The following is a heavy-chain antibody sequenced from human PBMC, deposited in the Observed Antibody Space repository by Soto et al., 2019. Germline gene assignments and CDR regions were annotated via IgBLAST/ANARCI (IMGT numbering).Heavy chain of an antibody. CDR2: ISSSSSYI. D-gene: IGHD6-25*01. V-gene: IGHV3-21*01. CDR1: GFTFSSYS. Sequence: LRLSCAASGFTFSSYSMNWVRQAPGKGLEWVSSISSSSSYIYYADSVKGRFTISRDNAKNSLYLQMNSLRAEDTAVYYCARALGSGVAFDIWGQGTMVTVSS. J-gene: IGHJ3*02. CDR3: ARALGSGVAFDI.